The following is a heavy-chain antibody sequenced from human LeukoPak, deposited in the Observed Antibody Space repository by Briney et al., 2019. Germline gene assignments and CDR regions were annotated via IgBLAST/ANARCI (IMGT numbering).Heavy chain of an antibody. V-gene: IGHV3-49*04. D-gene: IGHD4-17*01. Sequence: GRSLILSCTAPGFTFGDYAMSWVRQAPGKGLERVGFIRSKAYVGTTEYAASVKGRFNNSRDDSKSIAYLQMDSLKTEDTAVYYCTRDLYGDYQYYFDYWGQGTLVTVSS. CDR3: TRDLYGDYQYYFDY. J-gene: IGHJ4*02. CDR2: IRSKAYVGTT. CDR1: GFTFGDYA.